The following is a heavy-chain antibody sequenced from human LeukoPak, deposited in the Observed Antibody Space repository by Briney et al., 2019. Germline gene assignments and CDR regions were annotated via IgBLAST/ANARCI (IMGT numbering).Heavy chain of an antibody. CDR2: ISSSSSYI. J-gene: IGHJ4*02. V-gene: IGHV3-21*01. CDR1: GFAFSSYS. D-gene: IGHD3-3*01. Sequence: PGGSLRLSCAASGFAFSSYSMNWVRQAPGKGLEWVSSISSSSSYIYYADSVKGRFTISRDNAKNSLYLQMNSLRAEDTAVYYCAYGDFWSGFDYWGQRTLVTVSS. CDR3: AYGDFWSGFDY.